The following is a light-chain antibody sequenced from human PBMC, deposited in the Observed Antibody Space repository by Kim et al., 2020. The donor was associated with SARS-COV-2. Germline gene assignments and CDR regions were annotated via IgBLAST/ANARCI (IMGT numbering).Light chain of an antibody. Sequence: GQRVTLSCSGSGSNIRTNPVNWYQHIPGTAPKLLIYGSNQRPSGVPDRFSGSKSGTSASLAISGLQSEDEADYYCSSWDDILNGILFGGGTQLTVL. J-gene: IGLJ2*01. CDR1: GSNIRTNP. CDR2: GSN. CDR3: SSWDDILNGIL. V-gene: IGLV1-44*01.